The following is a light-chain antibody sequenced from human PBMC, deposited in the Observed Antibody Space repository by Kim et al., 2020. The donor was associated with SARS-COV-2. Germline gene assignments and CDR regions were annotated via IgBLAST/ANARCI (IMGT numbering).Light chain of an antibody. V-gene: IGLV2-18*02. Sequence: GQSVTISGTGTSSDVGSYNRVPWYQQPPGTAPKLMIYEVSNRPSGVPDRFSGSKSGNTASLTISGLQAEDEADYYCSSYASSSTWVFGGGTQLTVL. CDR3: SSYASSSTWV. CDR2: EVS. CDR1: SSDVGSYNR. J-gene: IGLJ3*02.